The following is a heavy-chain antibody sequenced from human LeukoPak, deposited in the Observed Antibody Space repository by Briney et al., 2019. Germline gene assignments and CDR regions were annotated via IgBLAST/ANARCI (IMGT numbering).Heavy chain of an antibody. CDR3: AKDLWGGEYYGSGNYYGIDY. Sequence: PGGSLRLSCAASGFTFSSYSINWVRQAPGKGLEWVSSIRSSSSYIYYADSVKGRFTISRDNAKNSLYLQMNSLRAEDTALYYCAKDLWGGEYYGSGNYYGIDYWGQGTLVTASS. CDR1: GFTFSSYS. D-gene: IGHD3-10*01. V-gene: IGHV3-21*04. J-gene: IGHJ4*02. CDR2: IRSSSSYI.